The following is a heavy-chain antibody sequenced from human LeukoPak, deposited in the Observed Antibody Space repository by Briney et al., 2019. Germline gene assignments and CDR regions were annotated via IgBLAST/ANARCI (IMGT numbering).Heavy chain of an antibody. J-gene: IGHJ6*02. Sequence: GESLKISCKGSGYSFTSYWIGWVRQMPGKGLEWTGIIYPGDSDTRYSPSFQGQVTISADKSISTAYLQWSSLKASDTAMYYCARSGELPNYYYYGMDVWGQGTTVTVSS. CDR3: ARSGELPNYYYYGMDV. CDR1: GYSFTSYW. V-gene: IGHV5-51*01. D-gene: IGHD3-10*01. CDR2: IYPGDSDT.